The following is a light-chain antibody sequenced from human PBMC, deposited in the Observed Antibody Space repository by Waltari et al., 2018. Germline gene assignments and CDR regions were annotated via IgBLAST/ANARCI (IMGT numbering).Light chain of an antibody. V-gene: IGKV1-17*01. CDR3: LQYNSHPFT. CDR2: AAS. Sequence: DIQMTQSPSSLSASAGDTVTITCRASQGISTHLSWYQQKPGKVPKRLIYAASNLEGVVPSRFSGSGSGTDFTLTISSLQPEDFATYYCLQYNSHPFTFGPGTKLDI. CDR1: QGISTH. J-gene: IGKJ3*01.